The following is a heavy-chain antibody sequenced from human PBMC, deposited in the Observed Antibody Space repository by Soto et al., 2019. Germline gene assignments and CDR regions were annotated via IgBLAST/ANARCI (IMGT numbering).Heavy chain of an antibody. V-gene: IGHV3-23*01. CDR1: GWTFWSDA. Sequence: GGLRISCAGSGWTFWSDAMRWVRPAPGKGLEWVSAISGSGGSTYYADSVKGRFTISRDNSKNTPYLQMNSLRAEDTAVYYCAKSPPNYYYMDVWGKGTTVTVSS. J-gene: IGHJ6*03. CDR3: AKSPPNYYYMDV. CDR2: ISGSGGST.